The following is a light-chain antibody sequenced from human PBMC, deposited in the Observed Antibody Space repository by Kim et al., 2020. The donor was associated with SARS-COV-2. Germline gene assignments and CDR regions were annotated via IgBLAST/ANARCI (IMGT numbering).Light chain of an antibody. CDR2: RNN. CDR1: SNNVGNQG. V-gene: IGLV10-54*01. CDR3: SAWDSSLSAWV. J-gene: IGLJ3*02. Sequence: QAGLTQSPSVSKGLRQTATLTCTGNSNNVGNQGAAWLQQHQGHPPKLLSYRNNNRPSGISERLSASRSGNTASLTITGLQPDDEADYYCSAWDSSLSAWVFGGGTQLTVL.